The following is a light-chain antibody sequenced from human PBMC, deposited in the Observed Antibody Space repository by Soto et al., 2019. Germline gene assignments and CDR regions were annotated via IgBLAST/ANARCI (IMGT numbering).Light chain of an antibody. CDR3: CSYTSSRTYV. CDR2: EVT. CDR1: SSNIGAGYD. Sequence: QSVLTQPPSVSGAPGQRVTIFCTGSSSNIGAGYDVHWYQQLSGDPHVMIYEVTNRPSGVSDRFSGSKSGNTASLTISGLQAEDEADYYCCSYTSSRTYVFGTGTKVAVL. J-gene: IGLJ1*01. V-gene: IGLV1-40*01.